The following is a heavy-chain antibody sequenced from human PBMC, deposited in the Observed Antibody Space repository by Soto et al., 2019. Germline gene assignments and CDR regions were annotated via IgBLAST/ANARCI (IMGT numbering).Heavy chain of an antibody. J-gene: IGHJ4*02. CDR1: GGTFSSYA. D-gene: IGHD3-3*01. CDR3: ARTHYDFLSAPQNWDY. CDR2: IIPIFGTA. V-gene: IGHV1-69*12. Sequence: QVQLVQSGAEVKKPGSSVKVSCKASGGTFSSYAISWVRQAPGQGLEWMGGIIPIFGTANYAQKFQGRVTLTADESTSTAYSELSSLRSEDTAVYYCARTHYDFLSAPQNWDYWGQGTLVTVSS.